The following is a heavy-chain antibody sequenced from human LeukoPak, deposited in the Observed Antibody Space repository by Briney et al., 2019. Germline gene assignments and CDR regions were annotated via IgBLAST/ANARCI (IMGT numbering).Heavy chain of an antibody. Sequence: GGSLKLSCAASGFTFSGSAMHWVREAPGKGLEWVANIRPDGTEKYYVGSVKGRFTISRDNAKNSLYLQMNSLRAEDTAVYYCARAGHYYFDYWGQGTLVTVSS. V-gene: IGHV3-7*04. CDR1: GFTFSGSA. CDR3: ARAGHYYFDY. J-gene: IGHJ4*02. CDR2: IRPDGTEK.